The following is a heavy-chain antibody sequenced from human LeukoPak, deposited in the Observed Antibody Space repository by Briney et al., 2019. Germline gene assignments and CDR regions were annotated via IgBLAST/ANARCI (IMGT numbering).Heavy chain of an antibody. CDR3: ARRGGRYSGYDFTFDY. J-gene: IGHJ4*02. Sequence: ASVKVSCKASGYTFTSYDINWVRQATGQGLEWMGWMNPNSANTGYAQKFQGRVTMTRNTSISTAYMELSSLRYEDTAVYYCARRGGRYSGYDFTFDYWGQGTLVTVS. V-gene: IGHV1-8*01. CDR1: GYTFTSYD. CDR2: MNPNSANT. D-gene: IGHD5-12*01.